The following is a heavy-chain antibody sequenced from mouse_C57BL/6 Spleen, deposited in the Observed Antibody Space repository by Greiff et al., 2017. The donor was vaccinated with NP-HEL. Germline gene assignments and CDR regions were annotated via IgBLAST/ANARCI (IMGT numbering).Heavy chain of an antibody. CDR2: IDPETGGT. CDR3: TPKLGWYAMDY. J-gene: IGHJ4*01. CDR1: GYTFTDYE. Sequence: VQLRQSGAELVRPGASVTLSCKASGYTFTDYEMHWVKQTPVHGLEWIGAIDPETGGTAYNQKFKGKAILTADKSSSTAYMELRSLTSEDSAVYYCTPKLGWYAMDYWGQGTSVTVSS. D-gene: IGHD4-1*01. V-gene: IGHV1-15*01.